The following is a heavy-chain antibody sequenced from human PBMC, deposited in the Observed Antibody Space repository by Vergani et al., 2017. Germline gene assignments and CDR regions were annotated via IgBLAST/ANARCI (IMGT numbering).Heavy chain of an antibody. J-gene: IGHJ6*03. CDR3: ARLGGRSRDGYNYYYYYYMDV. Sequence: EVQLVQSGAEVKKPGESLKISCKGSGYSFTSYWIGWVRQMPGKGLEWMGIIYPGDSDTRYSPSFQGQVTISADKSISTAYLQWSSLKASDTAKYYCARLGGRSRDGYNYYYYYYMDVWGKGTTVTVSS. V-gene: IGHV5-51*03. D-gene: IGHD5-24*01. CDR1: GYSFTSYW. CDR2: IYPGDSDT.